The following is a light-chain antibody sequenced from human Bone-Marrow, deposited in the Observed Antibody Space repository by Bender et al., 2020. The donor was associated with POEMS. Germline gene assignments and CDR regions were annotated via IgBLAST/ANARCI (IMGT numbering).Light chain of an antibody. CDR2: RNN. CDR1: SSNIASNS. V-gene: IGLV1-44*01. CDR3: SSHTSRSTWL. Sequence: QSVLTQPPSVSGTPGQRVTISCSGSSSNIASNSVYWYQQLPGTAPTLLIYRNNQRPSGVPDRFSGSKSGNTASLSISGLQAEDEADYYCSSHTSRSTWLFGGGTKLTVL. J-gene: IGLJ3*02.